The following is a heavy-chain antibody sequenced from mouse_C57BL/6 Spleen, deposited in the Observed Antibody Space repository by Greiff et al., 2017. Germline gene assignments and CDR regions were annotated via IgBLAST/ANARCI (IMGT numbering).Heavy chain of an antibody. CDR1: GYTFTSYG. CDR3: ARCYSSGYRDYSMDY. Sequence: QVQLKQSGAELARPGASVKMSCKASGYTFTSYGISWVKQRTGQGLEWIGEIYPRSGNTYYNEKFKGKATLTADKSSSTAYMELRSLTSEDSAVYFSARCYSSGYRDYSMDYWGQGTSVTVSS. V-gene: IGHV1-81*01. D-gene: IGHD3-2*02. CDR2: IYPRSGNT. J-gene: IGHJ4*01.